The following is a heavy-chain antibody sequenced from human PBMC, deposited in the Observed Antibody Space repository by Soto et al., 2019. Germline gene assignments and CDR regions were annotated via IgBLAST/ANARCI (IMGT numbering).Heavy chain of an antibody. J-gene: IGHJ4*02. CDR1: GYPFTTYG. CDR2: ISAHNGNT. V-gene: IGHV1-18*01. CDR3: ARERYVDY. Sequence: QVNLVQSGAEVKKPGASGKVSCKGSGYPFTTYGITWVRQAPGQGLEWMGWISAHNGNTNYAQKLQGTVTVTRDTSTSTADMELGSLISDDTAGYYWARERYVDYWGQGALVTVSS. D-gene: IGHD1-1*01.